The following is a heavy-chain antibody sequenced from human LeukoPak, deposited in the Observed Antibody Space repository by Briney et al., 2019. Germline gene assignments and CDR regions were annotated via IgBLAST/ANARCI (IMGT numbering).Heavy chain of an antibody. Sequence: GGSLRLSCAASGFTFSSYGMHWVRQAPGKGLVWVSRINSDGINTSYVDSVKGRFTISRDNAKNTLNLQMNSLRAEDTAVYYCARDLGQYYDTSDNWFDPWGQGTLVTVSS. J-gene: IGHJ5*02. CDR2: INSDGINT. CDR3: ARDLGQYYDTSDNWFDP. V-gene: IGHV3-74*01. CDR1: GFTFSSYG. D-gene: IGHD3-22*01.